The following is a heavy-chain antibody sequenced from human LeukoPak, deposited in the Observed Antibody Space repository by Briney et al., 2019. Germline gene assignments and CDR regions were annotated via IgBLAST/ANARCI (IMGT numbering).Heavy chain of an antibody. CDR1: GFTFSSYG. Sequence: GGSLRLSCAASGFTFSSYGMHWVRQAPGKGLEWVAFIRYDGSNKYYADSVKGRFTISRDNSKNTLYLQMDSLRAEDTAVYYCAKDRSGMGYYFDFWGQGTLVTVSS. V-gene: IGHV3-30*02. CDR3: AKDRSGMGYYFDF. D-gene: IGHD1-26*01. CDR2: IRYDGSNK. J-gene: IGHJ4*02.